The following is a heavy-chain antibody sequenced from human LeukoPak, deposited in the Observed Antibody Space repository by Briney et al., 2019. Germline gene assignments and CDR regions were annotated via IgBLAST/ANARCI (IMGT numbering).Heavy chain of an antibody. J-gene: IGHJ4*02. CDR2: INPNSGGT. D-gene: IGHD3-10*01. CDR1: GYTFTGYY. Sequence: GASVKVSCKASGYTFTGYYMHWVRQAPGQGLEWMGRINPNSGGTNYAQKFQGRVTMTRDTSISTAYMELSRLRSDDTAVYYCARDIYTSGSLGYWGQGTLVTVSS. V-gene: IGHV1-2*06. CDR3: ARDIYTSGSLGY.